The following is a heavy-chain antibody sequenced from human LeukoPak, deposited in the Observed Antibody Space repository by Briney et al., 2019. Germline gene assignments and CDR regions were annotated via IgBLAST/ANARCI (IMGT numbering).Heavy chain of an antibody. J-gene: IGHJ4*02. CDR3: AKVSSSGVYFFDY. V-gene: IGHV3-21*01. CDR2: ISTTSYI. Sequence: PGGSLRLSCAASGFTFSRSSMSWVRQAPGKGLEWVSSISTTSYIYYAESVKGRFTISRDNAQNSLYLQMNSLRAEDTAVYYCAKVSSSGVYFFDYWGQGALITVSS. D-gene: IGHD6-6*01. CDR1: GFTFSRSS.